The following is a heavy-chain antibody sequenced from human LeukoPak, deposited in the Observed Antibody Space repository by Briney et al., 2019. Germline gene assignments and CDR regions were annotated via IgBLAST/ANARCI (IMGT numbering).Heavy chain of an antibody. CDR3: ARGLRWRWLQSYFDY. CDR1: GYTFTSYD. Sequence: ASVTVPCKASGYTFTSYDINWVRQATGQGLEWMGWMNPNSGNTGYAQKFQGRVTMTRNTSISTAYMELSSLRSEDTAVYYCARGLRWRWLQSYFDYWGQGTLVTVSS. D-gene: IGHD5-24*01. J-gene: IGHJ4*02. V-gene: IGHV1-8*01. CDR2: MNPNSGNT.